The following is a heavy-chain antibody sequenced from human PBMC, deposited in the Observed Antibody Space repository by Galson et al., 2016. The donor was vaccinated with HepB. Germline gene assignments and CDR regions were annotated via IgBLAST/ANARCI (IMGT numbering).Heavy chain of an antibody. Sequence: SLRLSCAVSGFTVRSNYMSWVRQAPGKGLEWVSVIYSDGSTYYADSVKGRFTISRDISKNTLYLQMNSLRAEDTAVYYCARDGDGDRHYIYYGMDVWGQGTTVTVSS. CDR2: IYSDGST. D-gene: IGHD4-17*01. CDR3: ARDGDGDRHYIYYGMDV. V-gene: IGHV3-66*01. CDR1: GFTVRSNY. J-gene: IGHJ6*02.